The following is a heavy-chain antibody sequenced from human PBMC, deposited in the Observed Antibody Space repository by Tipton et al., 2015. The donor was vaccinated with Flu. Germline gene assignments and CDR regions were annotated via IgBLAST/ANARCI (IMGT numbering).Heavy chain of an antibody. V-gene: IGHV3-23*01. D-gene: IGHD3-16*01. CDR2: ITDNGGST. Sequence: GSLRLSCAASQFIFSTHSMSWVRQAPGKGLEWVSSITDNGGSTYYADSVKGRFSISRDNSKSALYLLIESLRPEDTAVYYCARERGPFDAFDIWGQGTMVTVSS. CDR1: QFIFSTHS. J-gene: IGHJ3*02. CDR3: ARERGPFDAFDI.